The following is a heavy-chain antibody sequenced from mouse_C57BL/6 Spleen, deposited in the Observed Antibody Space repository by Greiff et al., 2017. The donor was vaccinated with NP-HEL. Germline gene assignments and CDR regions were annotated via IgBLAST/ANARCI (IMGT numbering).Heavy chain of an antibody. Sequence: QVQLQQPGAELVRPGSSVKLSCKASGYTFTSYWMHWVTQRPIQGLEWIGNIDPSDSETHYNQKFKDKATLTVDKSSSTAYMQLSSLTSEDSAVYYCARLITTVVSPNYYAMDYWGQGTSVTVSS. J-gene: IGHJ4*01. D-gene: IGHD1-1*01. CDR1: GYTFTSYW. CDR2: IDPSDSET. CDR3: ARLITTVVSPNYYAMDY. V-gene: IGHV1-52*01.